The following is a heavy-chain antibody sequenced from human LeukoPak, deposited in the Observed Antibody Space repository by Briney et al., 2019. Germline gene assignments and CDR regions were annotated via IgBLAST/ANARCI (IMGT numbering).Heavy chain of an antibody. CDR3: ARVGGTNYYYYGMDV. J-gene: IGHJ6*02. V-gene: IGHV4-59*01. Sequence: SETLSLTCTVSGGSISSYYWSWIRQPPGKGLEWMGYIYDSGSTNYNPSLKSRVTISVDTSKNQFSLKLSSVTAADTAVYYCARVGGTNYYYYGMDVWGQGTTVTVSS. D-gene: IGHD1-1*01. CDR1: GGSISSYY. CDR2: IYDSGST.